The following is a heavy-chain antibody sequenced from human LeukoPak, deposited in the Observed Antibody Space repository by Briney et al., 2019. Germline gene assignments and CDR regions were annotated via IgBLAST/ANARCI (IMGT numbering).Heavy chain of an antibody. CDR3: ARDGYNQYYFDY. D-gene: IGHD5-12*01. CDR1: GFTFSSYG. Sequence: PGGSLRLSCAASGFTFSSYGMHWVRQAPGKGLEWVAVIWYDGSNKYYADSVKGRFTISRGNSKNTLYLQMNSLRAEDTAVYYCARDGYNQYYFDYWGQGTLVTVSS. CDR2: IWYDGSNK. V-gene: IGHV3-33*01. J-gene: IGHJ4*02.